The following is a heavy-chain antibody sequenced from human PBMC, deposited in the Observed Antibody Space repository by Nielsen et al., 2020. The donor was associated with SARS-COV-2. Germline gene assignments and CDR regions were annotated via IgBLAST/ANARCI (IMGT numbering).Heavy chain of an antibody. CDR1: GFTFSSYG. J-gene: IGHJ6*02. CDR2: ISWNSGSI. Sequence: SLKISCAASGFTFSSYGMHWVRQAPGKGLEWVSGISWNSGSIGYADSVKGRFTISRDNAKNSLYLQMNSLRAEDTALYYCATLVRRYGMDVWGQGTTVTVSS. D-gene: IGHD6-6*01. CDR3: ATLVRRYGMDV. V-gene: IGHV3-9*01.